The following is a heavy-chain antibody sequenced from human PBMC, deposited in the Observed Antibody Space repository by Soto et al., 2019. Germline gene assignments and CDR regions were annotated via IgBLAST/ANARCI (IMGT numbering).Heavy chain of an antibody. V-gene: IGHV4-31*03. Sequence: SETLSLTCTVSGGSISSGGYYWSWIRQHPGKGLEWIGYIYYSGSTYYNPSLKSRVTISVDTSKNQFSLKLSSVTAADTAVYYCARGRDRRSRTVKNYYYYGMDVWGQGTTVTV. CDR3: ARGRDRRSRTVKNYYYYGMDV. D-gene: IGHD4-4*01. J-gene: IGHJ6*02. CDR2: IYYSGST. CDR1: GGSISSGGYY.